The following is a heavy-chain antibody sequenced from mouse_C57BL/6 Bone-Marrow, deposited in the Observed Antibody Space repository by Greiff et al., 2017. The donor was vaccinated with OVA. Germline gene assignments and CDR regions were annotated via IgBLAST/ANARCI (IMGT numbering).Heavy chain of an antibody. CDR3: AGTLYCNGSSNY. J-gene: IGHJ2*01. Sequence: QVQLQQPGAELVKPGASVKLSCKASGYTFTSYWMHWVKQRPGQGLEWIGMIHPNSGSTNYNEKFKSKATLTVDKSSSTAYMQLSSLTSEDSAVYYGAGTLYCNGSSNYWGQGTTLTVSS. CDR1: GYTFTSYW. CDR2: IHPNSGST. V-gene: IGHV1-64*01. D-gene: IGHD1-1*01.